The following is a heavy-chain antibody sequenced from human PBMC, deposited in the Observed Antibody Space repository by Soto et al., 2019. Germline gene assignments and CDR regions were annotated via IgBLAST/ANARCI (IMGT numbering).Heavy chain of an antibody. V-gene: IGHV4-31*03. J-gene: IGHJ6*02. Sequence: PSETLSLTCTVSGGSISSGGYYWSWIRQHPGKGLEWIGYIYYSGSTYYNPSLKSRVTISVDTSKNQFSLKLSSVTAADTAVYYCARVLTTGYYYYGMDVWGQGPTVTVS. CDR3: ARVLTTGYYYYGMDV. CDR2: IYYSGST. CDR1: GGSISSGGYY. D-gene: IGHD3-22*01.